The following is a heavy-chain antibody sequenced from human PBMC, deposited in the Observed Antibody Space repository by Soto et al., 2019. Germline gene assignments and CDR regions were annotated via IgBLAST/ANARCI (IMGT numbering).Heavy chain of an antibody. Sequence: QVQLQESGPGLVKPSQTLSLTCTVSGGPISSGGYYWSWIRQHPGKGLEWIGYIYYSGSTYYNPSLKSRVTISVDTSKNQFSLKLSSVTAADTAVYYCARSSLTEEVGVCWFDPWGQGTLVTVSS. D-gene: IGHD3-16*01. V-gene: IGHV4-31*03. CDR3: ARSSLTEEVGVCWFDP. J-gene: IGHJ5*02. CDR1: GGPISSGGYY. CDR2: IYYSGST.